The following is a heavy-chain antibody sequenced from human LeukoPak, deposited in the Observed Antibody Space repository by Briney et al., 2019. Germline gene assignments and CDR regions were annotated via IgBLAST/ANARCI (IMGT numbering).Heavy chain of an antibody. CDR1: EYDFANYW. CDR3: ARRRYFDTYLDP. J-gene: IGHJ5*02. D-gene: IGHD2/OR15-2a*01. V-gene: IGHV5-51*01. Sequence: GESLKISCKGPEYDFANYWIGWVRQMPGRGLEWMGIVYPAGSIIHYSPSFQGQVTISVDRSVSTAYLQWTSLKASDSAMYFCARRRYFDTYLDPWGQGTLVTVSS. CDR2: VYPAGSII.